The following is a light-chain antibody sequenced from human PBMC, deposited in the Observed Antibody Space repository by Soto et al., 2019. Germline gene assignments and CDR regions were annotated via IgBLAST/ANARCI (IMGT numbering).Light chain of an antibody. J-gene: IGLJ1*01. V-gene: IGLV2-14*01. CDR3: NSYRTVSTYV. CDR1: SSDIGGYNF. Sequence: QSALTQPASVSGSPGQSITIACTGTSSDIGGYNFVSWYQQHPGIAPKLLIYDVGNRPSGVSNRFSGSKSGNTASLTISGLQAEDEAHYYCNSYRTVSTYVFGTGTKVTVL. CDR2: DVG.